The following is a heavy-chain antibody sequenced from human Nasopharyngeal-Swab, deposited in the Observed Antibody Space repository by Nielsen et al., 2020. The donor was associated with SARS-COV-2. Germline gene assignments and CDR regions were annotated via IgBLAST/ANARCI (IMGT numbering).Heavy chain of an antibody. CDR2: IKQGGGER. V-gene: IGHV3-7*01. CDR1: GFKFSSYS. Sequence: GESLKISCAVSGFKFSSYSMSWVRQAPGKGLEWLATIKQGGGERYYVDSVKGRFTISSDNAKNSVYLQINSLRAEDTAVYYCAREANDYSNYRRGTEWFDPWGQGTLVTVSS. J-gene: IGHJ5*02. CDR3: AREANDYSNYRRGTEWFDP. D-gene: IGHD4-11*01.